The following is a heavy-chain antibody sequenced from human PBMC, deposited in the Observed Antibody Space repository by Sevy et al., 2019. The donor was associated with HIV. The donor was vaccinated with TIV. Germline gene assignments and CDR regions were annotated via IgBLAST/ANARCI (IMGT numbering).Heavy chain of an antibody. CDR1: GFTFSTYS. Sequence: GGSLRLSCKASGFTFSTYSMHWVRQAPGKGLEWVSSISTSTTTYYADSAKGRFTISRDNAKNSLYLQMNSLRDEDTAVYYCAREAYYYDSREENWFDPWGQGTLVTVSS. J-gene: IGHJ5*02. CDR2: ISTSTTT. D-gene: IGHD3-22*01. V-gene: IGHV3-48*02. CDR3: AREAYYYDSREENWFDP.